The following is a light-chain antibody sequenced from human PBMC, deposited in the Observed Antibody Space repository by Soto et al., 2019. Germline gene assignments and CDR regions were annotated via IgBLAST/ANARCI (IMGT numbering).Light chain of an antibody. V-gene: IGLV1-47*01. CDR3: AAWDDSLSGVV. CDR2: RND. J-gene: IGLJ3*02. Sequence: QSVVTQPPSASGTPGQRVTISCSGSSSNIGSKYVYWYQKLPGTAPKLLIYRNDQRPSGVPDRFSGSKSGTSASLAISGLRSEDEADYYCAAWDDSLSGVVFGGGTKLTVL. CDR1: SSNIGSKY.